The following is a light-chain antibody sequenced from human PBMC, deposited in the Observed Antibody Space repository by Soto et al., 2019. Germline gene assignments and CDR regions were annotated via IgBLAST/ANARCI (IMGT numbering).Light chain of an antibody. CDR1: QSISTW. CDR3: QQYETYCT. V-gene: IGKV1-5*03. J-gene: IGKJ2*02. Sequence: DIQMTQSPSTLSASVGDSVTITCRASQSISTWLAWYQQKPGKAPKLLIYKASSVESGVPSRFSGSGSGTEFTLTISSLQPDDCATYYGQQYETYCTFGQGTKLEIK. CDR2: KAS.